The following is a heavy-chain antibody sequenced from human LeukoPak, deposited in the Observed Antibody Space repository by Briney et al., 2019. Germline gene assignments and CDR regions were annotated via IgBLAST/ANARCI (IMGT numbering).Heavy chain of an antibody. V-gene: IGHV1-8*01. CDR1: GYTFTSYD. J-gene: IGHJ6*03. Sequence: GASVKVSCKASGYTFTSYDINWVRQATGQGLEWMGWMNANSGNTGYAQKFQGRVTMTRNTSISTAYMELSILRSEDTAVYYCARGFYVRERSYYRDNYYYYMDVWGKGTTVTVSS. D-gene: IGHD1-26*01. CDR2: MNANSGNT. CDR3: ARGFYVRERSYYRDNYYYYMDV.